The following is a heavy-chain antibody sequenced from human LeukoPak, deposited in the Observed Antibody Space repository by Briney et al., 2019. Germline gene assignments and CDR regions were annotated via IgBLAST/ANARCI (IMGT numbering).Heavy chain of an antibody. V-gene: IGHV1-69*13. CDR2: IIPIFGTA. CDR1: GGTFSSYA. Sequence: ASVKVSCKASGGTFSSYAISWVRRAPGQGLEWMGGIIPIFGTANYAQEFQGRVTITADESTSTAYMELSSLRSEDTAVYYCARVGPTQLLRYFDWLSLAWFDPWGQGTLVTVSS. D-gene: IGHD3-9*01. J-gene: IGHJ5*02. CDR3: ARVGPTQLLRYFDWLSLAWFDP.